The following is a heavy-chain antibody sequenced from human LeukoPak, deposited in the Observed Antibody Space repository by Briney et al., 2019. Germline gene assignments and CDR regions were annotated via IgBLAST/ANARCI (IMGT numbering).Heavy chain of an antibody. Sequence: GGSLRLSCVDSGLSFNTYAMHWVRQAPGKGLEWVAAISYDGSYTYYRDSVRGRFTISRDNSKNTMYLQMNSLRAEDTAMYYCARALEVWGQGTTVTVSS. J-gene: IGHJ6*02. CDR1: GLSFNTYA. CDR3: ARALEV. V-gene: IGHV3-30*04. CDR2: ISYDGSYT.